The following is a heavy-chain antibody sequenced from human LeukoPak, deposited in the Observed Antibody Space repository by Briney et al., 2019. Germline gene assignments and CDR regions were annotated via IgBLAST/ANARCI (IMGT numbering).Heavy chain of an antibody. D-gene: IGHD3-22*01. CDR1: GGSISSYY. V-gene: IGHV4-59*01. CDR2: IFYSGTT. Sequence: SETLSLTCTVSGGSISSYYWTWIRQPPGKGLEWIGYIFYSGTTNYNPSLKSRVTISVDTSKNQFSLKLSSVTAADTAVYYCARDRGYRPYDAFDIWGQGTMVTVSS. CDR3: ARDRGYRPYDAFDI. J-gene: IGHJ3*02.